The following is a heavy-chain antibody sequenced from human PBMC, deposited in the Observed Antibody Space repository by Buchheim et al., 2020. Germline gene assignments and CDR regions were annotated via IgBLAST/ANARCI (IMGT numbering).Heavy chain of an antibody. J-gene: IGHJ4*02. CDR2: INSDGSST. D-gene: IGHD1-1*01. V-gene: IGHV3-74*01. CDR3: ARDPLLNGGTLDY. CDR1: GFTFSDLW. Sequence: EVQLVESGGGLVQPGGSLRLSCAASGFTFSDLWMHWVRQTPGKGLMWVSRINSDGSSTIYGESVKGRFTVSSDNAQNTLYLQMNSLRAEDTGVYYCARDPLLNGGTLDYWGQGT.